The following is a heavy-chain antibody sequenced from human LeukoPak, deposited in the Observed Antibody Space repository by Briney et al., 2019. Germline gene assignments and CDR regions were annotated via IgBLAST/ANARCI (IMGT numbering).Heavy chain of an antibody. D-gene: IGHD4-17*01. CDR2: INGDGSST. CDR3: ARDTVTTFRFRDYYYYGMDV. CDR1: GFTFSSYW. Sequence: GGSLRLSCAASGFTFSSYWMRWVRQAPGKGLVWVSRINGDGSSTTYADSVKGRFTISRDNSKNTLYLQMNSLRAEDTAVYHCARDTVTTFRFRDYYYYGMDVWGQGTTVTVSS. V-gene: IGHV3-74*01. J-gene: IGHJ6*02.